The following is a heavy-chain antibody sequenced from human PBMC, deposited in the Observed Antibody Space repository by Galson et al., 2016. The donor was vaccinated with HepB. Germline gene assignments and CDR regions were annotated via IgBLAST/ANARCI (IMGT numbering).Heavy chain of an antibody. D-gene: IGHD6-19*01. Sequence: SLRLSCAASGFTFSTYWMHWVRQVPGEGPVWLSQINGDGSTIYQADFVRGRFTISRDNAKNTVYLQMNSLRGEDTAVYNCARPPQISVADPFDKWGQGVLVTVSS. V-gene: IGHV3-74*01. CDR2: INGDGSTI. J-gene: IGHJ4*02. CDR3: ARPPQISVADPFDK. CDR1: GFTFSTYW.